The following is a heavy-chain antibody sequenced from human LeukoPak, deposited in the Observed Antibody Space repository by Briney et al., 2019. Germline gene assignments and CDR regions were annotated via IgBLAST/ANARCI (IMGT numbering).Heavy chain of an antibody. CDR3: PRAPVAAYDFDY. V-gene: IGHV3-53*01. CDR2: IYSGGST. J-gene: IGHJ4*02. D-gene: IGHD6-19*01. Sequence: GGSLRLSCAASGFTVSSNYMSWVRQAPGKGLEWVSVIYSGGSTYYADSVKGRFTISRDNSKNTLYLQMNSLRAEDTAVYYCPRAPVAAYDFDYWGQGTLVTVSS. CDR1: GFTVSSNY.